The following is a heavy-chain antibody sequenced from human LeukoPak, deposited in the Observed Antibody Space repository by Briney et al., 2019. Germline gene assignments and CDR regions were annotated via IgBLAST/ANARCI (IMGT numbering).Heavy chain of an antibody. CDR1: GFTFSSYG. D-gene: IGHD3-22*01. J-gene: IGHJ4*02. CDR2: IWYDGSNK. CDR3: VRGTMIVVVINPPFDY. Sequence: PGGSLRLSCAASGFTFSSYGMHWVRQAPGKGLEWVAVIWYDGSNKYYADSVKGRLTISRDNSKNTLYLQMNSLRAEDTAVYYCVRGTMIVVVINPPFDYWGQGTLVTVSS. V-gene: IGHV3-33*01.